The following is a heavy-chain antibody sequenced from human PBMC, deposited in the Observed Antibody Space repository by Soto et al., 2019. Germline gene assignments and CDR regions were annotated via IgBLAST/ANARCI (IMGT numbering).Heavy chain of an antibody. CDR3: AREEYRQLDH. V-gene: IGHV1-18*04. CDR1: GYTFISHG. J-gene: IGHJ5*02. Sequence: QVQLVQSGVEVKKPGASVKVSCKASGYTFISHGISWVRQAPGQGLEWMGWISGKNGNTNYAQNLRGRVTMTTDTSTTTAYMELRSLRSDDTAVYYCAREEYRQLDHWGQGTLVTVSS. D-gene: IGHD3-16*02. CDR2: ISGKNGNT.